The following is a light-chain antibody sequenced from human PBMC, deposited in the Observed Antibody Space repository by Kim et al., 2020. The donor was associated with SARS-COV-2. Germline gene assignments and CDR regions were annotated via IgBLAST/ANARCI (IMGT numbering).Light chain of an antibody. V-gene: IGKV1-17*01. CDR1: QCLRND. Sequence: SSSVGNQVTIPCRASQCLRNDLGWYQQKPGNAPTRLLYAASSLQSGLPSSFSGSVSGTDFTLTLRSLQPEDFATYYCLLHNSYPYTFGQGTKLEI. J-gene: IGKJ2*01. CDR3: LLHNSYPYT. CDR2: AAS.